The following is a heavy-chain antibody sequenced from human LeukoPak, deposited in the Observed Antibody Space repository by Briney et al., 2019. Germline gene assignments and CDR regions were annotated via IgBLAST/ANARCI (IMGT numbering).Heavy chain of an antibody. J-gene: IGHJ4*02. CDR3: AHRRPGKINGWDNSYFDN. D-gene: IGHD1/OR15-1a*01. CDR1: GFSLSPGGGG. V-gene: IGHV2-5*02. Sequence: SGPTLIHPSPTLTLTCTFCGFSLSPGGGGGGWIRQPPVKGLEWLAVIYWDNDKRYSPSLKSRLTIAKHSSNNNVVLIFINMDPADTATYYCAHRRPGKINGWDNSYFDNCAPGTLVTVSS. CDR2: IYWDNDK.